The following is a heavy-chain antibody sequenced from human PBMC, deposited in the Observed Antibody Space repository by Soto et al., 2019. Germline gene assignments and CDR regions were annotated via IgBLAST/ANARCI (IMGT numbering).Heavy chain of an antibody. J-gene: IGHJ4*02. CDR1: GASISSDF. CDR3: ARGGYDLRGQDY. Sequence: QVQLQESGPRLVKPSETLSLTCTVSGASISSDFWTWVRQPPGRGLEFIGYIYDSGSANYNPSLMSRXXMXLXXSKNQFSLKLSSVTAADTAVYYCARGGYDLRGQDYWGQGTLVTVSS. V-gene: IGHV4-59*01. CDR2: IYDSGSA. D-gene: IGHD5-12*01.